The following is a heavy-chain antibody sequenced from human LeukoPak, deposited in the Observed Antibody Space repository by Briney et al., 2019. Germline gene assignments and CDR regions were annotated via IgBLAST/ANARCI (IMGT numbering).Heavy chain of an antibody. D-gene: IGHD3-3*01. CDR3: ASAPEYYEFWSGLGD. V-gene: IGHV1-69*05. CDR2: IIPIFGTA. J-gene: IGHJ4*02. Sequence: SVKVSCKASGGTFSSYAISWVRQAPGQGLEWMGRIIPIFGTANYAQKFQGRVTITTDESTSTAYMELSSLRSEDTAVYYCASAPEYYEFWSGLGDWGQGTLVTVSS. CDR1: GGTFSSYA.